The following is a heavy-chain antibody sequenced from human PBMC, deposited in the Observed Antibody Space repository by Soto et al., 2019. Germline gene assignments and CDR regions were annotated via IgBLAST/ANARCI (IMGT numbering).Heavy chain of an antibody. CDR3: ARKLSSSWYNWFDP. V-gene: IGHV4-34*01. D-gene: IGHD6-13*01. CDR2: INHSGST. Sequence: KTSETLSLACAVYGWSFSGYYWSWIRQPPGKGLEWIGEINHSGSTNYNPSLKSRVTISVDTSKNQFSLKLSSVTAADTAVYYCARKLSSSWYNWFDPWGQGTLVTVSS. CDR1: GWSFSGYY. J-gene: IGHJ5*02.